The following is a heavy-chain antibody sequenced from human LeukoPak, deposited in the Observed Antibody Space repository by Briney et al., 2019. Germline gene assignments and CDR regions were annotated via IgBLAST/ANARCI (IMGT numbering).Heavy chain of an antibody. V-gene: IGHV3-30*18. CDR2: ISYDGSNK. Sequence: QPGGSLRLSCAASGFTFSSYGMHWVRQAPGKGLEWVAVISYDGSNKYYAGSVKGRFTISRDNSKNTLYLQMNSLRAEDTAVYYCAKSGLYYDSSGYYSEFGDYWGQGTLVTVSS. J-gene: IGHJ4*02. CDR3: AKSGLYYDSSGYYSEFGDY. CDR1: GFTFSSYG. D-gene: IGHD3-22*01.